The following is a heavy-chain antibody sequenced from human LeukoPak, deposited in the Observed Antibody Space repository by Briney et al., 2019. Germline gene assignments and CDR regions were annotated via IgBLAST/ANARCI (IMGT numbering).Heavy chain of an antibody. J-gene: IGHJ4*02. CDR1: GFTFSGHW. CDR2: INTDGSSA. V-gene: IGHV3-74*01. CDR3: ARGGIVGGTTHLVFDY. Sequence: GGSLRLSCAASGFTFSGHWMHWVRQAPGKGPVWVSRINTDGSSASYADSVKGRFTISRDNAKNTLYLQMNSLRAEDTAVYCCARGGIVGGTTHLVFDYWGQGTLVTVSS. D-gene: IGHD1-26*01.